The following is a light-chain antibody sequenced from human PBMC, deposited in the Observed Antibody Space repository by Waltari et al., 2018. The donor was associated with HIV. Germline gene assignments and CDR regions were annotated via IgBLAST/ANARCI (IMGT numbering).Light chain of an antibody. Sequence: QSALTQPASVSGSPGQSITISCTGTSSDVGGYNYVSWYQQPPGKAPKLLIYDVTKRPSGVSNRLSGSKSGNTASLTISGLQAEDEAAYYCCSYAGSSTVIFGGGTKLTVL. CDR2: DVT. J-gene: IGLJ2*01. CDR1: SSDVGGYNY. V-gene: IGLV2-23*02. CDR3: CSYAGSSTVI.